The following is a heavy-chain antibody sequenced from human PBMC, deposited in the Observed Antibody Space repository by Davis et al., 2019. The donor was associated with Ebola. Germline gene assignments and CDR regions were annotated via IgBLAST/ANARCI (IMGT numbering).Heavy chain of an antibody. D-gene: IGHD6-13*01. CDR2: IYWDDGK. J-gene: IGHJ5*02. CDR1: GFSLSTTGVV. CDR3: AHSPAAAGTFDP. V-gene: IGHV2-5*02. Sequence: SGPTLVKPPQTLMLTCTFSGFSLSTTGVVVGWIRQPPGKALEWLALIYWDDGKRYSPSLKSRLTITKDTSKNQVVLTMTNMDPVDTATYYCAHSPAAAGTFDPWGQGTLVTVSS.